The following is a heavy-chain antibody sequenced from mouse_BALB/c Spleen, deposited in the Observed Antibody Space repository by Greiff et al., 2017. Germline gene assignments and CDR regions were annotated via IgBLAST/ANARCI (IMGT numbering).Heavy chain of an antibody. CDR1: GYTFTSYY. CDR3: TRRDDGYYHYYAMDY. J-gene: IGHJ4*01. Sequence: QVQLQQSGAELVKPGASVKLSCKASGYTFTSYYMYWVKQRPGQGLEWIGGINPSNGGTNFNEKFKSKATLTVDKSSSTAYMQLSSLTSEDSAVYYCTRRDDGYYHYYAMDYWGQGTSVTVSS. V-gene: IGHV1S81*02. CDR2: INPSNGGT. D-gene: IGHD2-3*01.